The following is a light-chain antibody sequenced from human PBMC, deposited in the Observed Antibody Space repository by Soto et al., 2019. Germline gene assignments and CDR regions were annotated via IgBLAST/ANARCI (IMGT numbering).Light chain of an antibody. CDR3: SSYAGSNKV. V-gene: IGLV2-8*01. J-gene: IGLJ1*01. CDR1: SSDVGGYNY. CDR2: EVS. Sequence: QSLLTQPPSASGSPGQSVTISCTGTSSDVGGYNYVSWYQQHPGKAPKLMIYEVSKRPSGVPDRFSGSKSGNTAFLTVSGLQAEDEADYYCSSYAGSNKVFGTGTKVTVL.